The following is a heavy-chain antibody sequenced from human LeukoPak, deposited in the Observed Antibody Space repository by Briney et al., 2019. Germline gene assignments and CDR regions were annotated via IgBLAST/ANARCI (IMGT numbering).Heavy chain of an antibody. D-gene: IGHD3-9*01. J-gene: IGHJ4*02. Sequence: PGGSLRLSCAASGFTFSSYSMNWVRQAPGKGLEWVSYISSSSSTIYYADSVKGRFTISRDNSKNTLYLQMNSLRAEDTAVYYCAKDFGDILTGYFGWRPFDYWGQGTLVTVSS. V-gene: IGHV3-48*01. CDR2: ISSSSSTI. CDR3: AKDFGDILTGYFGWRPFDY. CDR1: GFTFSSYS.